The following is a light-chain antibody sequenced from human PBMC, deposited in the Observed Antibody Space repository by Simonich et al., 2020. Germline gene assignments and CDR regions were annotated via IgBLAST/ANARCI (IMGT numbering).Light chain of an antibody. Sequence: EIVLTPSPGTLSLSPGERATLSCRTSQSVGSSYLAWYQQKPGQAPRLLIYGASSRATGIPDRFNGSGSGTDFTLTISRLEPEDFAVYYCQQYGSSLFTFGPGTKVDIK. CDR2: GAS. CDR3: QQYGSSLFT. CDR1: QSVGSSY. V-gene: IGKV3-20*01. J-gene: IGKJ3*01.